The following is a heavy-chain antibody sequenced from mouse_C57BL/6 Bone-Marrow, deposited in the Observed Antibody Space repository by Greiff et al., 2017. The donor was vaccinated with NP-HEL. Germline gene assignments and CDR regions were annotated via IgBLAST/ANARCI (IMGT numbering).Heavy chain of an antibody. V-gene: IGHV5-6*01. D-gene: IGHD2-10*02. CDR3: ARRPRMTGYWYYDV. J-gene: IGHJ1*03. CDR2: ISSGGSYT. CDR1: GFTFSSYG. Sequence: EVQLVESGGDLVKPGGSLKLSCAASGFTFSSYGMSWVRQTPDKRLEWVATISSGGSYTYYPDSVKGRVTISSDNAKNTLYLQLSSLKSEDTAMYYCARRPRMTGYWYYDVWGTGTTVTVSA.